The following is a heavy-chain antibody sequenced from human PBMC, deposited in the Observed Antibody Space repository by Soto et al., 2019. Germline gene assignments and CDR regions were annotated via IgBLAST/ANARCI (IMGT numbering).Heavy chain of an antibody. CDR2: ISGSGGST. CDR1: GFTFSSYA. CDR3: ARGGVPAAMSY. Sequence: GGSLRLSCAASGFTFSSYAMSWVRQAPGKGLEWVSAISGSGGSTYYADSVKGRFTISRDNAKNTLYLQMNSLRAEDTAVYYCARGGVPAAMSYWGQGTLVTVSS. D-gene: IGHD2-2*01. V-gene: IGHV3-23*01. J-gene: IGHJ4*02.